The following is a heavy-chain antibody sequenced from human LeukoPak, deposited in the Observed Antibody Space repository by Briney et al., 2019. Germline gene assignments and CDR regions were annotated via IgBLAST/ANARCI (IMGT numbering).Heavy chain of an antibody. CDR1: GGSISSYY. CDR3: ARLVVVPAAPFDP. Sequence: SQTLSLTCTVSGGSISSYYWSWIRQPPGKGLEWIGDIYYSGSTNYNPSLKSRVTISVDTSKNQFSLKLSSVTAADTAVYYCARLVVVPAAPFDPWGQGTLVTVSS. J-gene: IGHJ5*02. CDR2: IYYSGST. D-gene: IGHD2-2*01. V-gene: IGHV4-59*08.